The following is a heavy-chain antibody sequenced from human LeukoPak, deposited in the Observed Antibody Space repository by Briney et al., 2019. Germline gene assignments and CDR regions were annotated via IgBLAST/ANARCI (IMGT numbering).Heavy chain of an antibody. CDR3: ARDLNRYGYYYGMDV. V-gene: IGHV4-61*08. J-gene: IGHJ6*02. D-gene: IGHD1-14*01. CDR1: GGSISSGGYY. Sequence: SQTLSLTCTVSGGSISSGGYYWSWIRQHPGKGLEWIGYIYYSGSTNYNPSLKSRVTISVDTSKNQFSLKLSSVTAADTAVYYCARDLNRYGYYYGMDVWGQGTTVTVSS. CDR2: IYYSGST.